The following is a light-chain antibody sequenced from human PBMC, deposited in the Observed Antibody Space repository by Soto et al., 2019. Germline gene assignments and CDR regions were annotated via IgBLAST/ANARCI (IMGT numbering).Light chain of an antibody. J-gene: IGKJ5*01. V-gene: IGKV2-28*01. CDR1: QSLLYSDGYTH. Sequence: DMVMTQSPLTLPVTPGEPASISCRSSQSLLYSDGYTHLHWDLQEPGPSPQLLNDLGPSRASGVPHRFSGSGSGTDFTLKISRVAAEDVGTYYCMHALQIPITLGQGTRLESK. CDR2: LGP. CDR3: MHALQIPIT.